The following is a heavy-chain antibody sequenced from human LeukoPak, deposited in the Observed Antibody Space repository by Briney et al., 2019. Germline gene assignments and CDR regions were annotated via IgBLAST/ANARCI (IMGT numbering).Heavy chain of an antibody. CDR2: IKQDGSEK. J-gene: IGHJ5*02. Sequence: PGGSLRLSCAASGFTFSSYWMSWVRQAPGKGLEWVANIKQDGSEKYYVDSVKGRFTISRDNAKNSLYLQMNSLRAEDTAVYYCARGVVVVPAAMPGRSSSWFDPWGQGTLVTVSS. D-gene: IGHD2-2*01. V-gene: IGHV3-7*01. CDR3: ARGVVVVPAAMPGRSSSWFDP. CDR1: GFTFSSYW.